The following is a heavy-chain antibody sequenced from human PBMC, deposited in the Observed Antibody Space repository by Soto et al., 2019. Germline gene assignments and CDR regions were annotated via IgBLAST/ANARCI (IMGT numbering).Heavy chain of an antibody. V-gene: IGHV3-23*01. CDR1: GFAFSNHA. Sequence: EVQLLESGGGLEQPGGSLRLSCAASGFAFSNHAMSWVRQAPGKGLEWVSGISDSGGGTYYADSVKGRFTISRDNPKSTLYLQMSSLRVDDTAVYYCARAFVGSLRGAFHVWGQGAMVTVFS. D-gene: IGHD1-26*01. J-gene: IGHJ3*01. CDR2: ISDSGGGT. CDR3: ARAFVGSLRGAFHV.